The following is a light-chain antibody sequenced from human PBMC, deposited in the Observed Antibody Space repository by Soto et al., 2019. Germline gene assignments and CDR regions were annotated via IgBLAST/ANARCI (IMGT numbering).Light chain of an antibody. CDR2: DVS. J-gene: IGLJ1*01. CDR3: CSYAGSSLYV. CDR1: SSDVGGYNY. Sequence: QSALTQPRSVSGSPGQSVTISCTGTSSDVGGYNYVSWYQQHPGKAPKLMIYDVSKRPSGVPDRFSGSKSGNTASLTISWLQAEDEADYYCCSYAGSSLYVFGTGTKVTVL. V-gene: IGLV2-11*01.